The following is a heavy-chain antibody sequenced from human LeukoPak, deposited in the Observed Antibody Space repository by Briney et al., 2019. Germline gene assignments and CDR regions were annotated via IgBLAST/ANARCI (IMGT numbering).Heavy chain of an antibody. D-gene: IGHD6-19*01. CDR1: GYSISSGYY. Sequence: SETLSLTCTVSGYSISSGYYWGWIRQPPGKGLEWIGSTYHSGSTNYNPSLKSRVTISVDTSKNQFSLKLSSVTAADTAVYYCARGAVAGLPNWFDPWGQGTLVTVSS. CDR3: ARGAVAGLPNWFDP. J-gene: IGHJ5*02. V-gene: IGHV4-38-2*02. CDR2: TYHSGST.